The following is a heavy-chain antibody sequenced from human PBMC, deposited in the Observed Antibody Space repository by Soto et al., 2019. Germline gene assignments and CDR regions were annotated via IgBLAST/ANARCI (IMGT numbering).Heavy chain of an antibody. CDR1: GFTFNTYG. Sequence: QVQLVESGGGVVQPGKSLRLSCAASGFTFNTYGMHWVRQAPGKGPEWVAVISNDGSNKYYADSVKGRFTISRDNSKNALYLQMTGLRAEDTAVYYCARWNYPQSDWGQGTLVTVSS. CDR3: ARWNYPQSD. D-gene: IGHD1-7*01. CDR2: ISNDGSNK. V-gene: IGHV3-30*03. J-gene: IGHJ4*02.